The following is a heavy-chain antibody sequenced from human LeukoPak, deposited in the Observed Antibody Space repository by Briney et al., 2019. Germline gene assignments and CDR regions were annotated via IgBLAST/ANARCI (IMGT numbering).Heavy chain of an antibody. CDR1: GFTSTSYG. J-gene: IGHJ6*02. CDR3: ARLAVVAATEDPYYYKYGMDV. D-gene: IGHD2-15*01. V-gene: IGHV3-21*01. CDR2: ISTSTSYI. Sequence: GGSLRLSCAASGFTSTSYGMNWVRQAPGKGLEWVSSISTSTSYIYYADSVKGRFTISRDNAKNSLYLQMNSLRAEDTAVYYCARLAVVAATEDPYYYKYGMDVWGQGTTVTVSS.